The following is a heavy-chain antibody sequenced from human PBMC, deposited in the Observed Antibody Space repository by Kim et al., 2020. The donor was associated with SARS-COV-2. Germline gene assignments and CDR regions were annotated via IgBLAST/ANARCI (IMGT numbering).Heavy chain of an antibody. CDR1: GFFFRNSA. J-gene: IGHJ5*02. Sequence: GGSLRLSCAASGFFFRNSAMSWVRHVPGKGLEWVAAITINSDIRTYVDAVKGRFAISRDDSKSTVYLQMDGLRDDDTAIYYCVRDLRYWRFAPWGQGILV. D-gene: IGHD2-8*02. CDR3: VRDLRYWRFAP. CDR2: ITINSDIR. V-gene: IGHV3-23*01.